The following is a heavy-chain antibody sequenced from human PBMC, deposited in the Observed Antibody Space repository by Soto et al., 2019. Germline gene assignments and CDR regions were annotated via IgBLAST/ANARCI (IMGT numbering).Heavy chain of an antibody. J-gene: IGHJ4*02. Sequence: PSETLSLTCTVSGGSISSYYWTWIRQPPGKGLEWVGYVYYSGTTYYNPSLQSRVTISVDTSKNQFSLKVESVTAADTAIYYCARAGSTWRYFFDYWGQGSLVTVSS. CDR2: VYYSGTT. CDR3: ARAGSTWRYFFDY. CDR1: GGSISSYY. V-gene: IGHV4-59*01. D-gene: IGHD6-13*01.